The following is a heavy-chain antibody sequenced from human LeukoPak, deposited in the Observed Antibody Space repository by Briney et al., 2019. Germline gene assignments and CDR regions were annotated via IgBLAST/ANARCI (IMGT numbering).Heavy chain of an antibody. CDR1: GFTFSSRDW. Sequence: PGGSLRLSCVASGFTFSSRDWMTWVRQAPGKGLEWVANIKQDGSEKNYVDSVKGRFTISRDNAKNSVDLQMNSLRVEDTAVYYCARDGFLGRAVDGFDIWGQGTMVTVSS. V-gene: IGHV3-7*01. CDR2: IKQDGSEK. CDR3: ARDGFLGRAVDGFDI. J-gene: IGHJ3*02. D-gene: IGHD1-26*01.